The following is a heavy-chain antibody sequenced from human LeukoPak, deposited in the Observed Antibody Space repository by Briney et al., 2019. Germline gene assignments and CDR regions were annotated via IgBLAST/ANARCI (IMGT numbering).Heavy chain of an antibody. CDR1: GYTFTGYY. V-gene: IGHV1-46*01. Sequence: ASVKVSCKASGYTFTGYYMHWVRQAPGQGLEWMGIINPSGGSTSYAQKFQGRVTMTRDMSTSTVYMELSSLRSDDTAVYYCARDLGGATDYWGQGTLVTVSS. CDR2: INPSGGST. CDR3: ARDLGGATDY. D-gene: IGHD1-26*01. J-gene: IGHJ4*02.